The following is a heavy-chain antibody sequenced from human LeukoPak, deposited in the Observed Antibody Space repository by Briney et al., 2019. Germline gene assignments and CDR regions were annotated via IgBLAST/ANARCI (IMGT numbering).Heavy chain of an antibody. CDR2: ISSSSYI. J-gene: IGHJ4*02. V-gene: IGHV3-21*01. D-gene: IGHD6-19*01. Sequence: GGSLRLSCAASGFTFSSYSMNWVRQAPGKGLEWVSSISSSSYIYYADSVKGRFTISRDNAKNSLYLQMNSLRAEDTAVYYCARDRQWLTPADYWGQGTLVTVSS. CDR1: GFTFSSYS. CDR3: ARDRQWLTPADY.